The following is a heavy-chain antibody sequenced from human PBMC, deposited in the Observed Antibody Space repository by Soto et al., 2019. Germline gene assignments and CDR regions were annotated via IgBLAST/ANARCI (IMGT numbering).Heavy chain of an antibody. D-gene: IGHD3-9*01. Sequence: PSETLSLTCTVSGGSISSSSYYWGWIRQSPGKGLEWIGSFYYSGSTYYNPSLKSRVTISVDTSKNQLSLKLSSVTAADTAVYYCARHSGYEVFDYWGQGTLVTVSS. J-gene: IGHJ4*02. CDR1: GGSISSSSYY. CDR3: ARHSGYEVFDY. V-gene: IGHV4-39*01. CDR2: FYYSGST.